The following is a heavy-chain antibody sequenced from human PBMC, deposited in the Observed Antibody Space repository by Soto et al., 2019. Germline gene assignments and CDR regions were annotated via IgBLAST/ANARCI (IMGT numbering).Heavy chain of an antibody. J-gene: IGHJ3*02. V-gene: IGHV1-2*04. D-gene: IGHD5-18*01. CDR2: INPNSGGT. CDR3: ARGYPGYSYGYRYAFDI. Sequence: GASVKVSCKASGYTFTGYYIHWVRQAPGQGLEWMGWINPNSGGTNYAQKFQGWVTMTRDTSISTAYMELSRLRSDDTAVYYCARGYPGYSYGYRYAFDIWGQGTMVTVSS. CDR1: GYTFTGYY.